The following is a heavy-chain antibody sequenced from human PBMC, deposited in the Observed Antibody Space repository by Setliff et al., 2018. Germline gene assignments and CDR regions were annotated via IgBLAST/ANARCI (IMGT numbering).Heavy chain of an antibody. CDR2: IYAIRST. J-gene: IGHJ6*02. Sequence: SETLSLTCAVSGGSITSGSYYWTWIRQSAGKELEWIGRIYAIRSTNYNPSLKSRVTISLDTSNNQFSLKLSSVTAADTAVYYCARGSTMIQGVRLYYHGLDVWGQGTTVTVSS. D-gene: IGHD3-10*01. V-gene: IGHV4-61*02. CDR1: GGSITSGSYY. CDR3: ARGSTMIQGVRLYYHGLDV.